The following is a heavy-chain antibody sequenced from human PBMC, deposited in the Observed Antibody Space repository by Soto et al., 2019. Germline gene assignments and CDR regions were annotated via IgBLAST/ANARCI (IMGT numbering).Heavy chain of an antibody. CDR1: GYTLSKYG. CDR2: ISTYDGHT. J-gene: IGHJ4*02. D-gene: IGHD3-22*01. Sequence: QVHLVQSGAEVQRPGASVKVSCKAFGYTLSKYGFSWIRQAPGQGLEWMGYISTYDGHTSYAQKFQGRVTMTTDTTTSTTYMELRSLRSDDTAVYYCARWNDYDSSGYIHFDYWGQGTLVTVSS. V-gene: IGHV1-18*01. CDR3: ARWNDYDSSGYIHFDY.